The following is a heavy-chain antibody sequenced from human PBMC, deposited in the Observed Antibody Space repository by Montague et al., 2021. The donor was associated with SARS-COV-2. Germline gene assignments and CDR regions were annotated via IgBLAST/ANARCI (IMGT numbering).Heavy chain of an antibody. Sequence: SGNTLYNLSHKSRVIISVDTSKNQFSLRLNSVTAADTVVFYCVKHYDSAFPRFDYWGQGILVTVSS. V-gene: IGHV4-39*01. D-gene: IGHD3-22*01. CDR2: SGNT. CDR3: VKHYDSAFPRFDY. J-gene: IGHJ4*02.